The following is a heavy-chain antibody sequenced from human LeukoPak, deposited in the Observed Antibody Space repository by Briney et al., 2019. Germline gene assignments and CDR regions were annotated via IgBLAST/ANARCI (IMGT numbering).Heavy chain of an antibody. D-gene: IGHD3-10*01. CDR2: ISGSGGST. CDR1: GFTFSSYA. CDR3: ASPLHGSGSYYVCFDY. J-gene: IGHJ4*02. V-gene: IGHV3-23*01. Sequence: PGGSLRLSCAASGFTFSSYAMSWVRQAPGKGLEWVSAISGSGGSTYYADSVKGRFTISRDNSKNTLYLQMNSLRAEHTSVYYCASPLHGSGSYYVCFDYWGQGTLVTVSS.